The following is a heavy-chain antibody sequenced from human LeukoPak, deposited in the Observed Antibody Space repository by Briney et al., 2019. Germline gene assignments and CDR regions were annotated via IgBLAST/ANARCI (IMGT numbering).Heavy chain of an antibody. J-gene: IGHJ3*02. Sequence: SETLSLTCTVSGDSISNYSWSWIRQPAGKGLEWIGYIYYSGGTNYNPSLKSRVTISVDTSKNQFSLKLSSVPAADTAVYYCARDTIFGANAFDIWGQGTMVTVSS. CDR3: ARDTIFGANAFDI. CDR1: GDSISNYS. V-gene: IGHV4-59*01. D-gene: IGHD3-3*01. CDR2: IYYSGGT.